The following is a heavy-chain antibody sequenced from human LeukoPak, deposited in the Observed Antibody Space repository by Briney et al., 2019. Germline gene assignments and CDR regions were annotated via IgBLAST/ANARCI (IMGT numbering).Heavy chain of an antibody. D-gene: IGHD4-23*01. CDR2: ITPIFGTA. V-gene: IGHV1-69*01. CDR1: GGTSRSNA. Sequence: GSSVTVSCKASGGTSRSNAISWVRQAPGQGLEWMGGITPIFGTANYAQKFQGRVTITAVESMSTAYMELSSLRSEDTAVYYCARGWLAETTVVTPYNYWGQGTLVTVSS. CDR3: ARGWLAETTVVTPYNY. J-gene: IGHJ4*02.